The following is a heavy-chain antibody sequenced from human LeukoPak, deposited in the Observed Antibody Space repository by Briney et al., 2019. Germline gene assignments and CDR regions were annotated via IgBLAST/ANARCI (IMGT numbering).Heavy chain of an antibody. CDR1: GYTLTELS. CDR2: FDHEDGET. V-gene: IGHV1-24*01. D-gene: IGHD5-12*01. CDR3: ATVGVSGYDGYNY. J-gene: IGHJ4*02. Sequence: ASVKVSCEVSGYTLTELSMHWVRRPPAKGREWMGGFDHEDGETIYAQKFQGRVTMTEDNSTDTAYVELSRLRSEDTAVYYCATVGVSGYDGYNYWGQGTLVTVSS.